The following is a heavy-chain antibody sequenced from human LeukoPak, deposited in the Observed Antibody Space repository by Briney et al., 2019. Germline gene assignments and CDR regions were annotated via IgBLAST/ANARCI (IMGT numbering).Heavy chain of an antibody. CDR3: IRDMYTTSSARVAY. CDR1: GFTFSSYW. D-gene: IGHD6-6*01. CDR2: INGDGSST. V-gene: IGHV3-74*01. J-gene: IGHJ4*02. Sequence: PGGSLRLSWAASGFTFSSYWMHWVRQAPGKGLVWVSRINGDGSSTSYADSVKGRLTISRDNAKNTLYLQMNSLRVEDTAVYYCIRDMYTTSSARVAYWGQETLVTVSS.